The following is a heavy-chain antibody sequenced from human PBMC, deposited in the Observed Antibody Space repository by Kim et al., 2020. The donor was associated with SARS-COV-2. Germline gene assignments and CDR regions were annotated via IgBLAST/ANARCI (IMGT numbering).Heavy chain of an antibody. CDR1: GFSLSTSGVG. D-gene: IGHD6-13*01. CDR2: IYWDDDK. V-gene: IGHV2-5*02. J-gene: IGHJ4*02. CDR3: AVHRGIAAAGTPDFGY. Sequence: SGPTLVKPTQTLTLTCTFSGFSLSTSGVGVGWIRQPPGKALEWLALIYWDDDKRYSPSLKSRLTITKDTSKNQVVLTMTNMDPVDTATYYCAVHRGIAAAGTPDFGYWGQGTLVTVSS.